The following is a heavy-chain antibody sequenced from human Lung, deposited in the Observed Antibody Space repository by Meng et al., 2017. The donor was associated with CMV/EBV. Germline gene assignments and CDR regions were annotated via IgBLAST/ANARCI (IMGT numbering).Heavy chain of an antibody. CDR3: AKDSTYSA. J-gene: IGHJ5*01. CDR1: GFTFSNYA. Sequence: ESXKISCAASGFTFSNYAMSWVRQAPGKGLEWVAVIYAGGRSAYYAESVKGRFTIFRDGSKNTVYLEMNSLRAEDTALYYCAKDSTYSAWGHGTRVTVSS. CDR2: IYAGGRSA. D-gene: IGHD6-13*01. V-gene: IGHV3-23*03.